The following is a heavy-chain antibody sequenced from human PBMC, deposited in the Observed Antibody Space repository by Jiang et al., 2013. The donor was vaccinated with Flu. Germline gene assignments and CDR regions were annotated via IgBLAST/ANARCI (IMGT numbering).Heavy chain of an antibody. J-gene: IGHJ6*02. CDR3: ASERMTAIPGGYYYYGMDV. CDR1: GYTFTGYY. D-gene: IGHD2-21*02. Sequence: SGAEVKKPGASVKVSCKASGYTFTGYYMHWVRQAPGQGLEWMGWINPNSGGTNYAQKFQGRVTMTRDTSISTAYMELSRLRSDDTAVYYCASERMTAIPGGYYYYGMDVWGQGTTVTVSS. CDR2: INPNSGGT. V-gene: IGHV1-2*02.